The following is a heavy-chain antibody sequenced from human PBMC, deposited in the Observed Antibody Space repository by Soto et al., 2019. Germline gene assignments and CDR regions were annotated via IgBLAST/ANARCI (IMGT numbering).Heavy chain of an antibody. Sequence: PGGSLRISCAASGFIFRGYGMHWVRRAPGKGLGGVAGMRYYGSNINYADSVMGRFPISRDNSKNTLYLEMNSLRAEDTAVYYCASHILRYFARSDAFDIWGQGTMVTVSS. V-gene: IGHV3-33*01. CDR2: MRYYGSNI. D-gene: IGHD3-9*01. J-gene: IGHJ3*02. CDR3: ASHILRYFARSDAFDI. CDR1: GFIFRGYG.